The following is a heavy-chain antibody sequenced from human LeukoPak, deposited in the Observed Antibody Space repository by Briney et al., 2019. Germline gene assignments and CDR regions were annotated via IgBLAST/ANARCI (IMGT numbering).Heavy chain of an antibody. CDR3: ARVTYYYDSSGYYYDLYYFDY. J-gene: IGHJ4*02. Sequence: SETLSLTCTVSGGSISSSSYYWGWIRQPPGKGLEWIGSIYYSGSTYYNPSLKSRVTISVDTSKNQFSLKLSSVTAADTAVYYCARVTYYYDSSGYYYDLYYFDYWGQGTLVTVSS. CDR1: GGSISSSSYY. CDR2: IYYSGST. D-gene: IGHD3-22*01. V-gene: IGHV4-39*07.